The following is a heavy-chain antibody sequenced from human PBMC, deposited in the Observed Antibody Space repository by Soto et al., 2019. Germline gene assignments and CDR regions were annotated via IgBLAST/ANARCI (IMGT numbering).Heavy chain of an antibody. CDR3: ARVGYSSSSGGKRNYYYYYMDV. D-gene: IGHD6-6*01. Sequence: GGSLRLSCAASGFTFSSYSMNWVRQAPGKGLEWVSSISSSSSYIYYADSVKGRFTISRDNAKNSLYLQMNSLRAEDTAVYYCARVGYSSSSGGKRNYYYYYMDVWGKGTTVTVSS. J-gene: IGHJ6*03. CDR2: ISSSSSYI. CDR1: GFTFSSYS. V-gene: IGHV3-21*01.